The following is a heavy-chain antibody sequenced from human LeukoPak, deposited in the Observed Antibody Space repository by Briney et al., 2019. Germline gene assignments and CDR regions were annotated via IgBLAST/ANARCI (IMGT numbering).Heavy chain of an antibody. CDR1: GGSISSYY. D-gene: IGHD3-10*01. CDR2: IYTSGST. J-gene: IGHJ4*02. Sequence: SETLSLTCTVSGGSISSYYWSWIRQPPGKGLEWIGYIYTSGSTNYNPSLKSRVTMSVDTSKNQFSLKLSSVTVADTAVYYCARDTRATMVRGVIIPNYFDYWGQGTLVTVSS. CDR3: ARDTRATMVRGVIIPNYFDY. V-gene: IGHV4-4*09.